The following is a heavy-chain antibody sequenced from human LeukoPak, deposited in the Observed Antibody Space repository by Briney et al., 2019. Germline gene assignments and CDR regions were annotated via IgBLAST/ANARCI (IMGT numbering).Heavy chain of an antibody. CDR3: ARETPDSSGWD. CDR2: IKQDGSHK. J-gene: IGHJ4*02. Sequence: DPGGSLRLSCAASGFMFGDYYMTWIRQAPGKGLEWVANIKQDGSHKNYADSVKGRFTISRDNAKNSLYLQMNSLRAEDTAVYYCARETPDSSGWDWGQGTLVTVSS. D-gene: IGHD6-19*01. V-gene: IGHV3-7*01. CDR1: GFMFGDYY.